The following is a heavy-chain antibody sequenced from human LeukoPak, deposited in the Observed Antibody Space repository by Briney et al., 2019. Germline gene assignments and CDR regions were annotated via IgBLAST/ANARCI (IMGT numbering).Heavy chain of an antibody. CDR2: ISYDGSNK. J-gene: IGHJ3*02. V-gene: IGHV3-30*04. D-gene: IGHD6-19*01. Sequence: GGSLRLSCAASGFTFSSYAMHRVRQAPGKGLEWVAVISYDGSNKYYADSVKGRFTISRDNSKNTLYLQMNSLRAEDTAVYYCARAHSSGWGWAFDIWGQGTMVTVSS. CDR1: GFTFSSYA. CDR3: ARAHSSGWGWAFDI.